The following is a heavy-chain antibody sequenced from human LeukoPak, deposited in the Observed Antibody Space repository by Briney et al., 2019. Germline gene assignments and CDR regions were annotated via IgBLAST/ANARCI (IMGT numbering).Heavy chain of an antibody. CDR1: GFTFSSYS. Sequence: GGSLRLSCAASGFTFSSYSMNWVRQAPGKGLEWVSSISSSSSYIYYADSVKGRFTISRDNAKNSLYLQMNSLRAEDTAVYYCAREEWELLRSADYWGQGTLVTVSS. CDR3: AREEWELLRSADY. D-gene: IGHD1-26*01. J-gene: IGHJ4*02. CDR2: ISSSSSYI. V-gene: IGHV3-21*01.